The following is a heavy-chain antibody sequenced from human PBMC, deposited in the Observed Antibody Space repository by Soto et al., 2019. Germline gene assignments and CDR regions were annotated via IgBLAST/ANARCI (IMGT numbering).Heavy chain of an antibody. J-gene: IGHJ3*02. CDR1: GYPVTAYY. V-gene: IGHV1-2*02. CDR3: ARGGGVGVAGSAAFDM. CDR2: INPATCAA. Sequence: QLHLVQSGAVVKKPGASVTVSCSASGYPVTAYYMHWVRQAPGRGLEWMGGINPATCAAKYTQTFQCRVTMNRDTSRSTVFMELSGLTSEDPAVFYCARGGGVGVAGSAAFDMWGQGTLVTVSS. D-gene: IGHD3-3*01.